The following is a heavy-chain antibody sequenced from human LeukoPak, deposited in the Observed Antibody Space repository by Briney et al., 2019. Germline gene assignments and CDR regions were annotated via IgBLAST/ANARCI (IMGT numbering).Heavy chain of an antibody. CDR3: ARVGTGTRYNWFDP. V-gene: IGHV4-34*01. Sequence: SETLSLTCAVYGGSFSGYYWSWIRQPPGKRLEWIGEINHSGSTNYNPSLKSRVTISIDTSKNQFSLKLSSVTAADTAVYYCARVGTGTRYNWFDPWGQGTLVTVSS. D-gene: IGHD1-7*01. J-gene: IGHJ5*02. CDR1: GGSFSGYY. CDR2: INHSGST.